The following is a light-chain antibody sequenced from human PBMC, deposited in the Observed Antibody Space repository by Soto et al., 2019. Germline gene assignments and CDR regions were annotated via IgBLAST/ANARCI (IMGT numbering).Light chain of an antibody. Sequence: QSVLTQPPSVSAAPGQSVTISCAGGSANIGKNYVSWYQQVPRTAPKFLIYDNNKRPSGIPDRFSGSKSGTSATLGITGLQTGDEADYYCGTWDISLNTWVFGGGTKVTVL. CDR2: DNN. J-gene: IGLJ3*02. V-gene: IGLV1-51*01. CDR3: GTWDISLNTWV. CDR1: SANIGKNY.